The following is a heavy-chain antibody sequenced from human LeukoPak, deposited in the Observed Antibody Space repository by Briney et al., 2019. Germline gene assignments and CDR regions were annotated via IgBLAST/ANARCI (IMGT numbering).Heavy chain of an antibody. J-gene: IGHJ4*02. Sequence: SETLSLTCTVSGDSLNSGMHHWSWIRQSPGKGLEWIGYIYYSGSTNYNPSLKSRVTISVDTSKNQFSLKLSSVTAADTAVYYCARGYHPKYYYDSSGYYGRSVNYYFDYWGQGTLVTVSS. CDR3: ARGYHPKYYYDSSGYYGRSVNYYFDY. CDR1: GDSLNSGMHH. D-gene: IGHD3-22*01. V-gene: IGHV4-61*01. CDR2: IYYSGST.